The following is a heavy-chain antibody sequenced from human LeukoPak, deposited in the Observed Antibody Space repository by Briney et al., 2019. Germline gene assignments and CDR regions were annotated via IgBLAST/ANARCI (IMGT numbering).Heavy chain of an antibody. D-gene: IGHD4-17*01. V-gene: IGHV4-31*03. J-gene: IGHJ4*02. CDR2: IYYSGST. Sequence: PSATLSLTCTVSGGSISSGGYYWSWIRQHPGKGLEWIGYIYYSGSTYYNPSLKSRVTISVDTSKNQFSLKLSSVTAADTAVYYCATLRPHDYGLYYFDYWGQGTLVTVSS. CDR3: ATLRPHDYGLYYFDY. CDR1: GGSISSGGYY.